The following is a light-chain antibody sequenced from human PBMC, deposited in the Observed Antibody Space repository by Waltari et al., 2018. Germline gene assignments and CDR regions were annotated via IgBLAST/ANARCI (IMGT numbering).Light chain of an antibody. CDR2: EVT. CDR3: SSYAGSNNLV. V-gene: IGLV2-8*01. J-gene: IGLJ2*01. Sequence: QSALPQPPSASGSPGQSVPISSTGTSSAVGDYVSWYQQHPGKAPKLMISEVTKPPSGVPDRFSGSKSGNTASLTVSGLQAEDEADYYCSSYAGSNNLVFGGGTKLTVL. CDR1: SSAVGDY.